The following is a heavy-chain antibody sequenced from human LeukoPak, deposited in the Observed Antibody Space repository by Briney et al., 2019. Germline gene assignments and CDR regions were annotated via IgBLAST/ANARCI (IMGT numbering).Heavy chain of an antibody. CDR1: VFTFSNYW. CDR3: IRASRSADP. CDR2: IYVDGRTT. V-gene: IGHV3-74*01. Sequence: GGSLRLSCVASVFTFSNYWMHWVRQPPGKGLLWVSRIYVDGRTTNYADSVKGRFTISRDDAKNTVYLEMNSLSVEDTATYYCIRASRSADPWGQGPLVTVTS. J-gene: IGHJ5*02.